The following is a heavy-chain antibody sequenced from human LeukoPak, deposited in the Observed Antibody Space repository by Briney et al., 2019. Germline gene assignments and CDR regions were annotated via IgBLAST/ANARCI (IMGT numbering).Heavy chain of an antibody. D-gene: IGHD5-24*01. CDR3: ATIGRQEREMATGRYYYYYYMDV. V-gene: IGHV4-39*07. J-gene: IGHJ6*03. Sequence: SETLSLTCTVSGGSISSSSYYWGWIRQPPGKGLEWIGSIYYSGSTYYNPSLKSRVTISVDTSKNQFSLKLSSVTAADTAVYYCATIGRQEREMATGRYYYYYYMDVWGKGTTVTVSS. CDR1: GGSISSSSYY. CDR2: IYYSGST.